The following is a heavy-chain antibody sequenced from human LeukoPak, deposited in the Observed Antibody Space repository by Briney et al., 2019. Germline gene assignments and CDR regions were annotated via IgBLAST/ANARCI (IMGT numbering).Heavy chain of an antibody. J-gene: IGHJ4*02. D-gene: IGHD5-18*01. CDR3: AKGFAMVTSYYFDY. V-gene: IGHV3-23*01. CDR2: ISGSGGST. Sequence: GGSLRLSCAASGFTFSSYAMSWVRQAPGKGLEWVSAISGSGGSTYYADSVKGQFTISRDNSKNTLYLQMNSLRAEDTAVYYCAKGFAMVTSYYFDYWGQGTLVTVSS. CDR1: GFTFSSYA.